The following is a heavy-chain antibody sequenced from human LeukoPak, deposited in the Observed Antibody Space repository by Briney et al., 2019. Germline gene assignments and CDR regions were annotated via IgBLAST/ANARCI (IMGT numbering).Heavy chain of an antibody. J-gene: IGHJ4*02. V-gene: IGHV3-7*01. CDR3: AREPTIFGVVIVPDY. CDR2: IKQDGSEK. CDR1: GFPFSNYW. Sequence: PGGSLRLSCAASGFPFSNYWMSWVRPAPGKGLEWVANIKQDGSEKYYVDSVKGRFTISRDNAKNSLYLQMNSLRAEDTAVYYCAREPTIFGVVIVPDYWGQGTLVTVSS. D-gene: IGHD3-3*01.